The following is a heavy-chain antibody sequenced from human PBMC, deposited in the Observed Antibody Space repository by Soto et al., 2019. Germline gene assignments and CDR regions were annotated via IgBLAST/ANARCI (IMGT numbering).Heavy chain of an antibody. CDR3: ARDPLSYYYDSSGYMYYYYGMDV. CDR2: IIPIFGTA. CDR1: GGTFSSYA. V-gene: IGHV1-69*13. Sequence: SVKVSCKASGGTFSSYAISWVRQAPGQGLEWMGGIIPIFGTANYAQKFQGRVTITADESTSTAYMELSSLRSEDTAVYYCARDPLSYYYDSSGYMYYYYGMDVWG. J-gene: IGHJ6*02. D-gene: IGHD3-22*01.